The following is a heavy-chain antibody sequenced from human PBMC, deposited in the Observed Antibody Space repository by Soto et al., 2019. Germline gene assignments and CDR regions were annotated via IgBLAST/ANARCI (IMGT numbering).Heavy chain of an antibody. CDR3: ARGYSGRHRYFDY. CDR1: GYTFTSYP. Sequence: QVLLVQSGAEVKRPGASVKVSCEASGYTFTSYPIHWVRQAPGQGLEWMGLINPYCDTTSNAPRFQGRVTMTGDTSTRTVYMELGSLTYEDTAVYYCARGYSGRHRYFDYWGQGTLVTVSS. J-gene: IGHJ4*02. CDR2: INPYCDTT. D-gene: IGHD1-26*01. V-gene: IGHV1-46*01.